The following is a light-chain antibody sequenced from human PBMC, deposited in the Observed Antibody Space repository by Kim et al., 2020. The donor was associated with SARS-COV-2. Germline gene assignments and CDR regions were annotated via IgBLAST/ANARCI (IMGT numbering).Light chain of an antibody. V-gene: IGKV3-20*01. CDR1: QSVSGSY. J-gene: IGKJ2*01. Sequence: LAPGERATLSCRASQSVSGSYLVWYQQKPGQAPRLLIYGASSRATGIPDRFSGSGSGTDFTLTISRLEPEDSAVYYCQQYGSSPRTFGQRTELEI. CDR3: QQYGSSPRT. CDR2: GAS.